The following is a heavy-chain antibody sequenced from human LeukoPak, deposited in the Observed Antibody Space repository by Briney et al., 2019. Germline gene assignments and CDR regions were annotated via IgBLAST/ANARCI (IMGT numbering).Heavy chain of an antibody. CDR2: VYHTGTS. Sequence: SETLSLTCSVSGASINDYYWTWIRQPPGKGLEWIGYVYHTGTSGYHPSLKSRVAMSLDTSKNQVSLKRRSVTAADTAVYFCTRVVNGGHFDYWGQGTLVTVSS. CDR3: TRVVNGGHFDY. V-gene: IGHV4-59*01. CDR1: GASINDYY. J-gene: IGHJ4*02. D-gene: IGHD2-8*01.